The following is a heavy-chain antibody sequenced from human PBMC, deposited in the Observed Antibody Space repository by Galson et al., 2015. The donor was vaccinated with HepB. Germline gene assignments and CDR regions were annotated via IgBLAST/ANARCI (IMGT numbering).Heavy chain of an antibody. V-gene: IGHV4-39*07. J-gene: IGHJ5*02. Sequence: ETLSLTCTVSGGSISSSSYYWGWIRQPPGKGLEWIGSIYYSGSTYYNPSLKSRVTISVDTSKNQFSLKLSSVTAADTAVYYCARDFSNWFDPWGQGTLVTVSS. CDR2: IYYSGST. CDR3: ARDFSNWFDP. CDR1: GGSISSSSYY.